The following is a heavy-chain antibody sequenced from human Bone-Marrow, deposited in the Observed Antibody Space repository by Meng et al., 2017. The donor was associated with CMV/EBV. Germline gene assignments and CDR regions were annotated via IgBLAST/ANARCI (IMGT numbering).Heavy chain of an antibody. D-gene: IGHD3-3*01. CDR1: RRSVRCGSYY. J-gene: IGHJ6*02. V-gene: IGHV4-61*01. CDR3: ARDRNEIGWRASYYYGMDV. CDR2: IYYSGST. Sequence: LETPSLSCTVSRRSVRCGSYYWSWIRQPPGKGLEWIGYIYYSGSTNYNPSLKSRVTISVDTSKNQFSLKLSSVTAADTAVYYCARDRNEIGWRASYYYGMDVWGQGTTVTVSS.